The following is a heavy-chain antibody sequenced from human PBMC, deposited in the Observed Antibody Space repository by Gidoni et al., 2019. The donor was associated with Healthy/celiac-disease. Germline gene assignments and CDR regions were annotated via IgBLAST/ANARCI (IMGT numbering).Heavy chain of an antibody. V-gene: IGHV4-30-4*01. D-gene: IGHD2-21*01. CDR2: IYYSGST. Sequence: QVQLQESGPGLVQPSQTLSLTCTVSGGSISSGDYYWSWIRQPPGKGLEWIGYIYYSGSTYYNPSLKSRVTISVDTSKNQFSLKLSSVTAADTAVYYCARFRIVVVEAFDIWGQGTMVTVSS. J-gene: IGHJ3*02. CDR1: GGSISSGDYY. CDR3: ARFRIVVVEAFDI.